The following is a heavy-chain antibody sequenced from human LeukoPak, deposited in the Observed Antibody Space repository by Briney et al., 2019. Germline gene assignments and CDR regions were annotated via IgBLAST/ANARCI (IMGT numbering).Heavy chain of an antibody. J-gene: IGHJ3*02. CDR1: GYTFTSYY. D-gene: IGHD3-3*01. CDR3: ARGLILEWFVSAFDI. V-gene: IGHV1-46*01. CDR2: INPSGGST. Sequence: ASVKVSCKASGYTFTSYYMHWVRQAPGQGLEWMGIINPSGGSTSYAQKFQGRVTMTRDTSTSTVYMELSSLRSEDTAVYCCARGLILEWFVSAFDIWGQGTMVTVSS.